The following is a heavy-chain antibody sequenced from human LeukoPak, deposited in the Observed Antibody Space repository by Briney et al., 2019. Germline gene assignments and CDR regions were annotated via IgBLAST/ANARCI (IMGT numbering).Heavy chain of an antibody. CDR3: ARDHVVDGLVFDY. CDR1: GFIFSSHW. V-gene: IGHV3-7*01. D-gene: IGHD2-15*01. Sequence: GGSLRLSCAASGFIFSSHWMSWVRQAPGKGLEWVANINQDGSEKYYVDSVRGRFTISRDNAKNSLYLQMNSLRVEDTAVYYCARDHVVDGLVFDYWGQGALVSVSS. CDR2: INQDGSEK. J-gene: IGHJ4*02.